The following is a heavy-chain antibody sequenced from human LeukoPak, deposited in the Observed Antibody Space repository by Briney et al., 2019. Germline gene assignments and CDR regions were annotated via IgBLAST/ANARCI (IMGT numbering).Heavy chain of an antibody. CDR1: GGTFSSYT. CDR3: ASAVYAMDYYYYGMDV. Sequence: SAKVSCKASGGTFSSYTISWVRQAPGQGLESMGRIIPILGIANYAQKFQGRVTITADKSTSTAYMELSSLRSEDTAVYYCASAVYAMDYYYYGMDVWGQGTTVTVSS. V-gene: IGHV1-69*02. CDR2: IIPILGIA. J-gene: IGHJ6*02. D-gene: IGHD2-8*01.